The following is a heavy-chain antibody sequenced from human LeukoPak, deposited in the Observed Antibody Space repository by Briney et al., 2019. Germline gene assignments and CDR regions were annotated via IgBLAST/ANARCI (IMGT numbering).Heavy chain of an antibody. J-gene: IGHJ6*04. CDR2: IWYDGSNK. D-gene: IGHD3-10*01. CDR1: GFTFSSYG. V-gene: IGHV3-33*01. Sequence: GRSLRLSCAASGFTFSSYGMHWVRQAPGKGLEWVAVIWYDGSNKYYADSVKGRFTISRDNSKNTLYLQMNSLRAEDTAVYYCARGYMGSRWFGEKNYYYGMDVWGKGTTVTVSS. CDR3: ARGYMGSRWFGEKNYYYGMDV.